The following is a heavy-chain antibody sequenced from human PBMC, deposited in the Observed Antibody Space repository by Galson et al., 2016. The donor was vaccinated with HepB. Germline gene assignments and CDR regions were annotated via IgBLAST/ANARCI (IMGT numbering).Heavy chain of an antibody. V-gene: IGHV3-23*01. CDR2: ISNTGDRT. D-gene: IGHD6-13*01. CDR1: GFTFSTFA. Sequence: SLRLSCAASGFTFSTFAMTWVRQAPGKGLEWVSGISNTGDRTYYTDSVKGRFTISRDNSKHTLCLQMNGLRAEDTAMYYCAKDFRGYLGGLSAAMYTWFDPWGQGTLVTVSS. CDR3: AKDFRGYLGGLSAAMYTWFDP. J-gene: IGHJ5*02.